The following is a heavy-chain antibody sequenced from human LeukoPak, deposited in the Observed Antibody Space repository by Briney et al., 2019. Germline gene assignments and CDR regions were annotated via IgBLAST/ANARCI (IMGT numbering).Heavy chain of an antibody. CDR3: ARVGGNYEGLIDY. V-gene: IGHV1-18*01. J-gene: IGHJ4*02. CDR1: GYTFTNFP. Sequence: GASVKVSCKASGYTFTNFPIGWVRQAPGQGLEGMGWISAYNGYTKYAPSLQGRVTMTTDTSTSTAYMQLRSLRSDDTAMYYCARVGGNYEGLIDYWGRGTLVTVSS. D-gene: IGHD1-26*01. CDR2: ISAYNGYT.